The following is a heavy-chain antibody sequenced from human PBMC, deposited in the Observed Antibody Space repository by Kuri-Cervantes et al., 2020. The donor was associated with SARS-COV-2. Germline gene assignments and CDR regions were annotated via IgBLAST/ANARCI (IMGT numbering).Heavy chain of an antibody. Sequence: SETLSLTCTVSGGSISSHYWSWIWQPPGKGLGWIGYIYYSGSTNYNPSLKSRVTISVDTSKNQFSQKLSSVTAADTAVYYCARFPTHLTMIVFGAFDIWGQGTMVTVSS. CDR3: ARFPTHLTMIVFGAFDI. V-gene: IGHV4-59*11. D-gene: IGHD3-22*01. J-gene: IGHJ3*02. CDR1: GGSISSHY. CDR2: IYYSGST.